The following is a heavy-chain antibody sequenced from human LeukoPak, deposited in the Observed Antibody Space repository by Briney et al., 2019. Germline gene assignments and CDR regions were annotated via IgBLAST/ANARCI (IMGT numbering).Heavy chain of an antibody. Sequence: ASVKVSCKASGYTFTSYDISWVRQATGQGLEWMGWMNPNSGNTGYAQKFQGRVTITRNTSISTAYMELSSLRSEDTAVYYCARLYSSSSYGDYWGRGTLVTVSS. CDR1: GYTFTSYD. CDR3: ARLYSSSSYGDY. V-gene: IGHV1-8*03. D-gene: IGHD6-6*01. J-gene: IGHJ4*02. CDR2: MNPNSGNT.